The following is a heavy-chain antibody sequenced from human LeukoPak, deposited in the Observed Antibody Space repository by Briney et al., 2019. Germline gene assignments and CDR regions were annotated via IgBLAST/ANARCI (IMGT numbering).Heavy chain of an antibody. D-gene: IGHD5-18*01. V-gene: IGHV1-69*08. Sequence: GASVKVSCKASGGTFSRYPITWVRQAPGQGLEWMGRIIPIVATANYSQKFQGRVTITADKSTSTAYMELSSLRSEDTAVYYCARPAGYGPYCALDDWGQGTSVTVSS. CDR2: IIPIVATA. CDR3: ARPAGYGPYCALDD. J-gene: IGHJ6*02. CDR1: GGTFSRYP.